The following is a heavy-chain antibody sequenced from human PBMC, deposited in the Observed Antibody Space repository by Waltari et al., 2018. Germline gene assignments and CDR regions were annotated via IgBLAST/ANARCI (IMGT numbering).Heavy chain of an antibody. CDR2: IYTRWST. CDR1: GGSISSYY. Sequence: QVQLQESGPGLVKPSETLSLTCTVSGGSISSYYWSWIRQPAGKGLEWIGRIYTRWSTNYNPSLKRRVTMSVDTSKNQFSLKLGSVTAADTAVYYCARGGGYAWSVLDYWGQGTLVTVSS. J-gene: IGHJ4*02. V-gene: IGHV4-4*07. D-gene: IGHD5-12*01. CDR3: ARGGGYAWSVLDY.